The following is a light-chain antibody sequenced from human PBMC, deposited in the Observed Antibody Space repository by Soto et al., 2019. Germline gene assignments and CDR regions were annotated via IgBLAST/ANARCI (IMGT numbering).Light chain of an antibody. V-gene: IGKV3-20*01. Sequence: EIVLTQSPGTLSLSPGERATLSCRASQSVSSTFLAWYQQKPGQAPRLLIYGVSKRATGIPDRFSGSGSGTDVSITISRLEPEDFAVYFCGQFVSAPPRTFGQGTKVEIK. J-gene: IGKJ1*01. CDR1: QSVSSTF. CDR2: GVS. CDR3: GQFVSAPPRT.